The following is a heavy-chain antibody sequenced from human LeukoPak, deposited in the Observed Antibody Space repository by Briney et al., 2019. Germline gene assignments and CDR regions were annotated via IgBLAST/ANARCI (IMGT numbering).Heavy chain of an antibody. CDR3: TTYGSGRKFDY. V-gene: IGHV3-15*04. J-gene: IGHJ4*02. D-gene: IGHD3-10*01. Sequence: GGSLRLSCAVSGFSFSDAWMSWVRQTPGKGLGWVGRIESKTDGGTTDYAALVKGRFTISRDDSTNTPYLQMNSLKSEDTAVYYCTTYGSGRKFDYWGQGVLVTVSS. CDR2: IESKTDGGTT. CDR1: GFSFSDAW.